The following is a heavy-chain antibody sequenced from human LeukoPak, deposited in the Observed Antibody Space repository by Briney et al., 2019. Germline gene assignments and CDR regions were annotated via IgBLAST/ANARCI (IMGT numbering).Heavy chain of an antibody. Sequence: SETLSLTCTVSGYSISSGYYWGWIRQPPGKGLEWIGSVYHSGSTYYNPSLKSRVTISVDTSKNQFSLKLSSVTAADTAVYYCARARWDYDSSGYSDYWGQGTLVTVSS. CDR2: VYHSGST. CDR1: GYSISSGYY. CDR3: ARARWDYDSSGYSDY. J-gene: IGHJ4*02. V-gene: IGHV4-38-2*02. D-gene: IGHD3-22*01.